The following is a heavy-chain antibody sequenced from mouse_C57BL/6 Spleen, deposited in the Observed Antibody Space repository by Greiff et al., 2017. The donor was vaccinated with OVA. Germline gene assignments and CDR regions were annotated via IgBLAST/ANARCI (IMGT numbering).Heavy chain of an antibody. J-gene: IGHJ2*01. V-gene: IGHV1-54*01. Sequence: QVQLQQSGAELVRPGTSVKVSCKASGYAFTNYLIEWVKQRPGQGLEWIGVINPGSGGTNYNEKFKGKATLTADKSSSTAYMQLRSLTSEDSAVYFCARSSSLDYWGQGTTLTVSS. CDR1: GYAFTNYL. D-gene: IGHD1-1*01. CDR3: ARSSSLDY. CDR2: INPGSGGT.